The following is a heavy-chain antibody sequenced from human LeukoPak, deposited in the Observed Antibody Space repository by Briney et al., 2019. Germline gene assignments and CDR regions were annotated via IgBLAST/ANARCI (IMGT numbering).Heavy chain of an antibody. J-gene: IGHJ4*02. CDR2: ISAYNGNT. V-gene: IGHV1-18*01. CDR3: ASSIAVAGTGFDY. Sequence: ASVKVSCKASGGTFSSYAISWVRQAPGQGLEWMGWISAYNGNTNYAQKLQGRVTMTTDTSTSTAYMELRSLRYDGTAVYYCASSIAVAGTGFDYWGQGTLVTVSS. CDR1: GGTFSSYA. D-gene: IGHD6-19*01.